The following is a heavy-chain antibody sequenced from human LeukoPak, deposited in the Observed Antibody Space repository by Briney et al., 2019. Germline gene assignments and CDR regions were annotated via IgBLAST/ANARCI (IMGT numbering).Heavy chain of an antibody. CDR2: MNPNSGNT. J-gene: IGHJ5*02. CDR3: ARGRRIVVPAARTRVNWFDP. D-gene: IGHD2-2*01. V-gene: IGHV1-8*02. Sequence: GASVKVSCKASGGTFSSYAISWVRQAPGQGLEWMGWMNPNSGNTGYAQKFQGRVTMTRNTSISTAYMELSSLRSEDTAVYYCARGRRIVVPAARTRVNWFDPWGQGTLVTVSS. CDR1: GGTFSSYA.